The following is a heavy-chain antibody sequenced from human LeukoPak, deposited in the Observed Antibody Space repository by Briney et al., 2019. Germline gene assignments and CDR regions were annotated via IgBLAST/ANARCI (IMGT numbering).Heavy chain of an antibody. CDR1: GGSFSGYY. CDR2: INHSGST. CDR3: ARDYGGYDFDY. V-gene: IGHV4-34*01. J-gene: IGHJ4*02. Sequence: SETLSLTCAVYGGSFSGYYWSWIRQPPGKGLEWIGEINHSGSTNYNPSLKSRVTISADTSKNQFSLKLSSVTAADTAVYYCARDYGGYDFDYWGQGTLVTVSS. D-gene: IGHD5-12*01.